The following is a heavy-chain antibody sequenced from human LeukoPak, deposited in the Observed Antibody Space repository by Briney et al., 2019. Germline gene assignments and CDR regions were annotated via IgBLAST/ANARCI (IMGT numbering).Heavy chain of an antibody. D-gene: IGHD5-12*01. CDR1: GFTVSSNY. V-gene: IGHV3-53*01. J-gene: IGHJ6*02. CDR2: IYSGGST. Sequence: GGSLRLSCAASGFTVSSNYMSWVRQAAGKGLEWVSVIYSGGSTYYADSVKGRFTISRDNSKNTLYLQMNSLRAEDTAVYYCARDLPIHSYSGYEWGYYGMDVWGQGTTVTVSS. CDR3: ARDLPIHSYSGYEWGYYGMDV.